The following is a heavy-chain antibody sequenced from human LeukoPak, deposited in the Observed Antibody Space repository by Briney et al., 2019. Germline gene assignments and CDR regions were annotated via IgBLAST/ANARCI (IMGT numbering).Heavy chain of an antibody. V-gene: IGHV3-30-3*01. CDR2: ISSAGTII. CDR3: AKDHRWLVDY. Sequence: GGSLRLSCAASGFTFGTYSMHWVRQAPGKGLEWVAIISSAGTIINYVDSVKGRFSISRDNSKNTLYLQMDSLRVEDTAVYYCAKDHRWLVDYWGQGSLVTVSS. CDR1: GFTFGTYS. D-gene: IGHD6-19*01. J-gene: IGHJ4*02.